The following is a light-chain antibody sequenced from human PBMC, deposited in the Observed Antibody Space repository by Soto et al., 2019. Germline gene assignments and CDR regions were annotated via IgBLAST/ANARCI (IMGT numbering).Light chain of an antibody. V-gene: IGLV1-44*01. CDR2: SNN. CDR1: SSNIGSNT. CDR3: AAWDDSLNAFVV. Sequence: QSVLTQPPSASGPPGQRVTISCSGSSSNIGSNTVNWYQQLPGTAPKLLIYSNNQRPSGVPDRFSGSKSGTSASLAISGLQSEDEADYYCAAWDDSLNAFVVFGGGTQLTVL. J-gene: IGLJ2*01.